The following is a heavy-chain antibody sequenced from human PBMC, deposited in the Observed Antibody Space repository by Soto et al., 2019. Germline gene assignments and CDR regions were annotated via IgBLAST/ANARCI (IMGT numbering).Heavy chain of an antibody. J-gene: IGHJ6*02. CDR1: GFTFSSYA. D-gene: IGHD1-1*01. Sequence: GGSLRLSCAASGFTFSSYAMHWVRQAPGKGLEWVAVISYDGSNKYYADSVKGRFTISRDNSKNTLYLQMNSLRAEDTAVYYCARAGGTRDYYYYGMDAWGQGTTVTVSS. CDR3: ARAGGTRDYYYYGMDA. CDR2: ISYDGSNK. V-gene: IGHV3-30-3*01.